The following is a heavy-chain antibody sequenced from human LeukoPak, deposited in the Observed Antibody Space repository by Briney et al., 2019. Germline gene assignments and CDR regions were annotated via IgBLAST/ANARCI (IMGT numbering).Heavy chain of an antibody. Sequence: GGSLRLYCPVSGFTVSSTYMSWVRQAPGKGLEWVSVIYASGTTYYADSVKGRFTIFRDSSKNTLYLQMNSLRAEDTAVYYCARDHDYGATYYYYYGMDVCGQGTTVTVS. D-gene: IGHD4/OR15-4a*01. CDR3: ARDHDYGATYYYYYGMDV. CDR2: IYASGTT. V-gene: IGHV3-66*01. J-gene: IGHJ6*02. CDR1: GFTVSSTY.